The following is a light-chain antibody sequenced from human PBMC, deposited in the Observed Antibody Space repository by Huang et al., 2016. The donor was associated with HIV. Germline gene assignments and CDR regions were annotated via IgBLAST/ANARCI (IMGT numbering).Light chain of an antibody. Sequence: EIVMTQSPATLSLSPGERAIVLCRTSQSVNTNLAWYQQKPGQAPRPRIFGASTRATGVPARFNGGGSETEVTLTIDSLQSEDFAVYYCHQYNDWPPWTFGQGTKVEI. CDR1: QSVNTN. J-gene: IGKJ1*01. CDR3: HQYNDWPPWT. CDR2: GAS. V-gene: IGKV3-15*01.